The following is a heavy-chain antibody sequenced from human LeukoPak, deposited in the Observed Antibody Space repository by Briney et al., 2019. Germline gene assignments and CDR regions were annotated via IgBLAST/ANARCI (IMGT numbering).Heavy chain of an antibody. CDR3: ARDGALWWELRRDAFDI. V-gene: IGHV3-23*01. D-gene: IGHD1-26*01. CDR1: GFSFSSYA. CDR2: ISRSGSTI. J-gene: IGHJ3*02. Sequence: PGGSLRLSCAASGFSFSSYAINWVRQAPGKGLEWVSHISRSGSTIYYADSLKGRFTISRDNSKNTLYLQMNSLRAEDTAVYYCARDGALWWELRRDAFDIWGQGTMVTVSS.